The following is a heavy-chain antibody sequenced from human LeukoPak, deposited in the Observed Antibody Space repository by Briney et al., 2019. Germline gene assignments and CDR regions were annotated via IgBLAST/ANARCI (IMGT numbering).Heavy chain of an antibody. D-gene: IGHD3-22*01. CDR3: ARRSYYDSSGIFDY. CDR1: GGSISSGNFY. V-gene: IGHV4-30-4*01. J-gene: IGHJ4*02. Sequence: SQTLSLTCTVSGGSISSGNFYWSWIRQPPGKGLEWIGYIFYLGSTCSNLSLKSRVTMSVDTSKNQFSLKLRSVTAADTAVYYCARRSYYDSSGIFDYWGQGTLVTVSS. CDR2: IFYLGST.